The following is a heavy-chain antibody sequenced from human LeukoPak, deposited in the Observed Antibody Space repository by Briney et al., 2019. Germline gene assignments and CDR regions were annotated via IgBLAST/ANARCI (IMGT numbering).Heavy chain of an antibody. Sequence: ASVKVSCKVSGYTLTELSMHWVRQAPGQGLEWIGRIIRIFGTANYAQKFQGRVTITTDESTSTAYMELSSLRSEDTAVYYCARGVAGYYDILTGSNWFDPWGQGTLVTVSS. CDR2: IIRIFGTA. D-gene: IGHD3-9*01. V-gene: IGHV1-69*05. J-gene: IGHJ5*02. CDR1: GYTLTELS. CDR3: ARGVAGYYDILTGSNWFDP.